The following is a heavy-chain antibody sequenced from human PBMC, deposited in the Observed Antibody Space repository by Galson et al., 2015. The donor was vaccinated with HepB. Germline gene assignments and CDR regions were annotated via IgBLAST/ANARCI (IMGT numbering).Heavy chain of an antibody. V-gene: IGHV1-24*01. J-gene: IGHJ5*02. D-gene: IGHD3-16*01. CDR2: FDPEDGET. Sequence: SVKVSCKVSGYTLTDLSMHWVRQAPGKGLEWMGGFDPEDGETIYAQKFQGRVTMTEDTSTDTAYMELSSLRSEDTAVYYCATDYAMKGRWFDPWGQGTLVTVSS. CDR3: ATDYAMKGRWFDP. CDR1: GYTLTDLS.